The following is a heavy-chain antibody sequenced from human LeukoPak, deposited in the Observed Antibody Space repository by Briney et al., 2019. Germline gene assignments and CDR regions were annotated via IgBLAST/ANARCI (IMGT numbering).Heavy chain of an antibody. V-gene: IGHV3-30-3*01. J-gene: IGHJ4*02. CDR2: ISYDGSNK. Sequence: GGSLRLSCAASGFTFSSYAMHWVRQAPGKGLEWVAVISYDGSNKYYADSVKGRFTISRDNSKNTLYLQMNSLRAEDTAVYYCARDGGTMIVVVTMYYFDYWGQGTLVTVSS. D-gene: IGHD3-22*01. CDR3: ARDGGTMIVVVTMYYFDY. CDR1: GFTFSSYA.